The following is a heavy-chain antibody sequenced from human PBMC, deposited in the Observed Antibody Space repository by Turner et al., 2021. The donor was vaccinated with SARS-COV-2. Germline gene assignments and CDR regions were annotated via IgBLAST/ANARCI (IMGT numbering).Heavy chain of an antibody. J-gene: IGHJ4*02. CDR2: ISYDGGNK. D-gene: IGHD2-15*01. V-gene: IGHV3-30*18. Sequence: QVQLVESGGGVVQPGRSLRLSCAASGFTFSSYGMHWVRQAPGKGLEWVAVISYDGGNKYYADSVKGRITISRDNSKNTLYLQMNSLRAEDTAVYYCAKQGGPYCSGGSCYLHYFDYWGQGTLVTVSS. CDR1: GFTFSSYG. CDR3: AKQGGPYCSGGSCYLHYFDY.